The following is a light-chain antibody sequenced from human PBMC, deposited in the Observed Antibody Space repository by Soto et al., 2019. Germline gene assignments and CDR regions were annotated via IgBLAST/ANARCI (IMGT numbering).Light chain of an antibody. V-gene: IGLV2-14*01. CDR3: CSYTSSNTLV. CDR1: SSDVGGYDY. CDR2: DVS. J-gene: IGLJ2*01. Sequence: QSVLTQPASVSGSPGQSITISCTGTSSDVGGYDYVSWYQQYPGKAPKLMIYDVSNRPSGVSNRFSGPKSGNTASLTISGLQAEDEAEYYCCSYTSSNTLVFGGGTKLTVL.